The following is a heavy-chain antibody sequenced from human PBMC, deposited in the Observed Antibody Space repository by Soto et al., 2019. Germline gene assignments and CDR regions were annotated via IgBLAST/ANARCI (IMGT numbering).Heavy chain of an antibody. CDR3: ARHSGDGYNYWFDP. V-gene: IGHV3-30*04. CDR2: ISFEGSYK. CDR1: GFAIRSNA. Sequence: PGGSLRLSCEASGFAIRSNAIHWVRQAPGKGLEWVAVISFEGSYKYYADSVKGRFTISRDNAKNSLYLQMNSLRAEDTAVYYCARHSGDGYNYWFDPWGQGTLVTVSS. D-gene: IGHD5-12*01. J-gene: IGHJ5*02.